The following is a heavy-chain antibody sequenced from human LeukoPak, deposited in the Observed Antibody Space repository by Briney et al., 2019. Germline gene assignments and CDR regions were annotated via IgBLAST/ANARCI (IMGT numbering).Heavy chain of an antibody. D-gene: IGHD1-26*01. V-gene: IGHV3-23*01. Sequence: GGSLRLSCAASGFTFSNAWMNWVRQAPGKGLEWVSGISGSGGSTFYADFVQGRFTISRDISKNTLYLQMNSLKTEDTAVYYCTTARGSDLQYFQHWGQGTLVTVSS. CDR1: GFTFSNAW. CDR2: ISGSGGST. CDR3: TTARGSDLQYFQH. J-gene: IGHJ1*01.